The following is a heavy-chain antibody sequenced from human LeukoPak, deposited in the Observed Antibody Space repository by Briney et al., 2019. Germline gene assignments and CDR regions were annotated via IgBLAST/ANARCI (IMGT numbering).Heavy chain of an antibody. V-gene: IGHV3-30*04. D-gene: IGHD3-10*01. CDR3: ARDLPLLHYYGSGSYYNLHYYGMDV. CDR2: ISYDGSNK. Sequence: PGGSLRLSCAASEFTFSSYAMHWVRQAPGKGLEWVAVISYDGSNKYYADSVKGRFTISRDNSKNTLYLQMNSLRAEDTAVYYCARDLPLLHYYGSGSYYNLHYYGMDVWGQGTTVTVSS. CDR1: EFTFSSYA. J-gene: IGHJ6*02.